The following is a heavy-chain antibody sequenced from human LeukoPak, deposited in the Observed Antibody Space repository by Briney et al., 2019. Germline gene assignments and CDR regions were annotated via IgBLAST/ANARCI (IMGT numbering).Heavy chain of an antibody. CDR1: GYTFTSYG. V-gene: IGHV1-18*01. Sequence: GASVKVSCKASGYTFTSYGISWVRQAPGQGLEWMGWISAYNGNTNHAQKLQGRLTMTRDTSTSTIYMELSSLRSEDTAVYYCAKDGPTLTISNWGQGTLVTVSS. J-gene: IGHJ4*02. CDR3: AKDGPTLTISN. CDR2: ISAYNGNT. D-gene: IGHD2/OR15-2a*01.